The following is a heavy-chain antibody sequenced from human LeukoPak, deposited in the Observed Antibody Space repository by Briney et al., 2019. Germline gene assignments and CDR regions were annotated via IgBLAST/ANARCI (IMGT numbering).Heavy chain of an antibody. CDR1: GFTFSSYG. Sequence: GGSLRLPCAASGFTFSSYGMHWVRQAPGKGLEWVAVIWYDRSNKYYADSVKGRFTISRDNSKNTLYLQMNSLRAEDTAVYYCARTGYCSGGSCSDFDYWGQGTLVTVSS. J-gene: IGHJ4*02. V-gene: IGHV3-33*01. D-gene: IGHD2-15*01. CDR3: ARTGYCSGGSCSDFDY. CDR2: IWYDRSNK.